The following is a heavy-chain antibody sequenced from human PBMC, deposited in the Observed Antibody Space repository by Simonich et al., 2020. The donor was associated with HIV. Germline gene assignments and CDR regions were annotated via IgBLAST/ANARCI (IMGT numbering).Heavy chain of an antibody. J-gene: IGHJ4*02. Sequence: QVHLQQWGAGLLKPSETLSLTCAVYGGSFSGYYWSWIRQPPGKGLEWIGEIDHSESTSYNPSLKSRVTMSVATSKNQFSLKLTSVTAADTAVYYCARRSGYALDYWGQGTLVTVSS. D-gene: IGHD5-12*01. CDR2: IDHSEST. CDR3: ARRSGYALDY. CDR1: GGSFSGYY. V-gene: IGHV4-34*01.